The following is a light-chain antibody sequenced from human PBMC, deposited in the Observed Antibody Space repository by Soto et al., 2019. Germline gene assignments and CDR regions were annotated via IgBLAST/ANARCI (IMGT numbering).Light chain of an antibody. J-gene: IGKJ2*01. CDR1: QTMTRAY. CDR3: HQYHSPPQT. Sequence: EIVLMQSPGTLSLSPVERATLSCRASQTMTRAYVAWYQQKPGQAPRLLIYAASYRATGISDKFSGSGSGTDFSLTISRLEPEDSAVYYCHQYHSPPQTFGQGTKVDI. V-gene: IGKV3-20*01. CDR2: AAS.